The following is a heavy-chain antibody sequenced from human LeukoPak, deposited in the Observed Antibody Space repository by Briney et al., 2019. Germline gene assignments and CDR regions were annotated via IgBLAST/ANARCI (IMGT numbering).Heavy chain of an antibody. Sequence: PSETLSLTCTVSGGSISSSSYFWGWIRQPPGKGLEWIGSIYYSGSTYYNPSLKSRVTISVDTSKNQFSLKLSSVTAADTAVYYCARRVIPAAMRNAFDIWGQGTMVTVSS. CDR2: IYYSGST. V-gene: IGHV4-39*01. CDR1: GGSISSSSYF. CDR3: ARRVIPAAMRNAFDI. D-gene: IGHD2-2*01. J-gene: IGHJ3*02.